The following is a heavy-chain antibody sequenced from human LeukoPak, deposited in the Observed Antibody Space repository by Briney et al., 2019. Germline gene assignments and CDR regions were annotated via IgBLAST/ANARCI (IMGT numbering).Heavy chain of an antibody. D-gene: IGHD3-22*01. J-gene: IGHJ4*02. V-gene: IGHV3-9*01. CDR2: ISWNSGSI. CDR3: AKDVDSSGYYLDY. CDR1: GFTFDDYA. Sequence: SLKISCAASGFTFDDYAMHWVRQAPGKGLEWVSGISWNSGSIGYADSVKGRFTISRDNSKNTLYLQMNSLRAEGTAVYYCAKDVDSSGYYLDYWGQGTLVTVSS.